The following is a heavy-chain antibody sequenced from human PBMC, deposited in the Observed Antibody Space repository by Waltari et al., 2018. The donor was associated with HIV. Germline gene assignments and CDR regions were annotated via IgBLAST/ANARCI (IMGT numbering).Heavy chain of an antibody. CDR1: GYRFTNSW. Sequence: EVQLVQSGAEVKKPGESLKISCKGSGYRFTNSWLAWVRQMPGTGLECMGIIHPGELDASYSPSLQGQVNISVDKSISPAYLQWSSLKASDTAMYYCARLDDFWTGCWFDPWGQGTLVTVSS. J-gene: IGHJ5*02. CDR2: IHPGELDA. D-gene: IGHD3-3*01. CDR3: ARLDDFWTGCWFDP. V-gene: IGHV5-51*01.